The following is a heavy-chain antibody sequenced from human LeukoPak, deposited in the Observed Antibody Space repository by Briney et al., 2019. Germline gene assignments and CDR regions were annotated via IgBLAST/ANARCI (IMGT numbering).Heavy chain of an antibody. CDR3: AKNTYYYDSSGSTSFDY. CDR2: IIPIFGTA. D-gene: IGHD3-22*01. V-gene: IGHV1-69*13. CDR1: GGTFSSYA. J-gene: IGHJ4*02. Sequence: SVKVSCTASGGTFSSYAISWVRQAPGQGLEWMGGIIPIFGTANYAQKFQGRVTITADESTSTAYMELSSLRSEDTAVYYCAKNTYYYDSSGSTSFDYWGQGTLVTDSS.